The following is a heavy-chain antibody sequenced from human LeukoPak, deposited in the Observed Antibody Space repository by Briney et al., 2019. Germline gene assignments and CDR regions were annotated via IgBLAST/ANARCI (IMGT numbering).Heavy chain of an antibody. CDR1: GYTFTSYD. Sequence: ASVKVSCKASGYTFTSYDINWERQATGQGLEWMGWINPNSGGTNYAQKFQGRVTMTRDTSISTAYMELSRLRSDDTAVYYCAREFGCSSTSCPRGWGQGTLVTVSS. V-gene: IGHV1-2*02. CDR2: INPNSGGT. D-gene: IGHD2-2*01. CDR3: AREFGCSSTSCPRG. J-gene: IGHJ4*02.